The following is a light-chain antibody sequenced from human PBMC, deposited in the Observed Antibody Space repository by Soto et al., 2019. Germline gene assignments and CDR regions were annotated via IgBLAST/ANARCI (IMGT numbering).Light chain of an antibody. Sequence: QSVLMQPPSPSGTPGQRVTISCSGSSSNIGSNYVYWFQQLPGAAPKLLIYRNNHRPSGVPDRFSGSKSGTSASLAISGLRSEDEADFYCATWEDNLTARVFGGGTKLTVL. CDR2: RNN. CDR3: ATWEDNLTARV. J-gene: IGLJ3*02. CDR1: SSNIGSNY. V-gene: IGLV1-47*01.